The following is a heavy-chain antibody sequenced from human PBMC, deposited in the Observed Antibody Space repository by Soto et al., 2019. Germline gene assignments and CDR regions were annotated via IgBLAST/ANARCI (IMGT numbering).Heavy chain of an antibody. V-gene: IGHV1-69*12. J-gene: IGHJ4*02. CDR2: IIPMFGTA. Sequence: QVQLVQSGAELKKPESSVKGSCKSPGGTFSTYAISWVLQAPGQGLEWMGGIIPMFGTANYAQRFQDRVTITADESTNTVYMELSSLRSEDTAVYFCASGIQLWLRRINNGYSVWGQGTLVTGSS. CDR3: ASGIQLWLRRINNGYSV. CDR1: GGTFSTYA. D-gene: IGHD5-18*01.